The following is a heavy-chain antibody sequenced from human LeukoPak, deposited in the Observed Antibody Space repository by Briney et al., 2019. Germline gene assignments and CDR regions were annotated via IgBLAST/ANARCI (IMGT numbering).Heavy chain of an antibody. CDR3: ARETPQKGAPYMDV. CDR2: IYYSGST. J-gene: IGHJ6*03. D-gene: IGHD3-16*01. Sequence: SETLSLTCTVSGGSISIYYWSWVRQPPGKGRKWIGYIYYSGSTSYSPSLRSRVTISVDTSKHQFSLKLSSVTAADTAVYYCARETPQKGAPYMDVWGKGTTVTISS. CDR1: GGSISIYY. V-gene: IGHV4-59*01.